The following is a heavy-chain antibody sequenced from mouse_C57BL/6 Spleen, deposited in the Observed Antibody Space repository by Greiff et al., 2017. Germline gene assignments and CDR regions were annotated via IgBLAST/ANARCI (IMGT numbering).Heavy chain of an antibody. J-gene: IGHJ2*01. CDR1: GYTFTSYW. V-gene: IGHV1-64*01. D-gene: IGHD1-1*01. Sequence: QVQLQQPGAELVKPGASVKLSCKASGYTFTSYWMHWVKQRPGQGLEWIGMIHPNSGSTKYNEKFKSKATLTVDKSSITAYMQLSSLTSEDSAVYYCASPLITTVVATPDYWGQGTTLTVSS. CDR3: ASPLITTVVATPDY. CDR2: IHPNSGST.